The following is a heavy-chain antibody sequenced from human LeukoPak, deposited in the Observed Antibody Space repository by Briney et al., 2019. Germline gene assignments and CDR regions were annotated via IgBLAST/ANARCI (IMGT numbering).Heavy chain of an antibody. J-gene: IGHJ3*02. V-gene: IGHV1-2*02. Sequence: ASVKVSCKASGYIFTGYYMHWVRQAPGQGLEWMGWINPNSGDTNYAQKFQGRVTMTRDTSISTAYMELSRLRSDDTAVYYCARDLYGVNAFDIWGQGTMVTVSS. CDR1: GYIFTGYY. D-gene: IGHD4-17*01. CDR3: ARDLYGVNAFDI. CDR2: INPNSGDT.